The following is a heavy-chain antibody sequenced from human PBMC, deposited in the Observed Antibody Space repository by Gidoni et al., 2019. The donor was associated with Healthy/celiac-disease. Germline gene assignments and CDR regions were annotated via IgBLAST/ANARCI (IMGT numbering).Heavy chain of an antibody. CDR1: GFTVSSNY. CDR3: ASDGGPDWGYYYYGMDV. Sequence: EVQLVESGGGLIQPVGSLRLSCAASGFTVSSNYMSWVRQAPGKGLAWVSVIYSGGSTYYADSVKGRFTISRDKSKNTLYLQMNSLRAEDTAVYYCASDGGPDWGYYYYGMDVWGQGTTVTVSS. J-gene: IGHJ6*02. V-gene: IGHV3-53*01. D-gene: IGHD2-15*01. CDR2: IYSGGST.